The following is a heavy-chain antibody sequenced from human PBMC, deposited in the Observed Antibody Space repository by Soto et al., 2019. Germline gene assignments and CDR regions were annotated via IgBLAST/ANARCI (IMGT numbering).Heavy chain of an antibody. J-gene: IGHJ6*02. Sequence: GASVKVSCKASGGTFSSYAISWVRQAPGQGLEWMGGIIPIFGTANYAQKFQGRVTITADKSTSTAYMELSSLRSEDTAVYYCAGKPYYYDSSGYPLYYYYGMDVWGQGTTVTVSS. CDR1: GGTFSSYA. CDR3: AGKPYYYDSSGYPLYYYYGMDV. D-gene: IGHD3-22*01. CDR2: IIPIFGTA. V-gene: IGHV1-69*06.